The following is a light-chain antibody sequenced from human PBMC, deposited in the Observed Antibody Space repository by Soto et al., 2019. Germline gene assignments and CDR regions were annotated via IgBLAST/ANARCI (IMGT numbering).Light chain of an antibody. CDR2: GAS. V-gene: IGKV3-20*01. Sequence: EIVLTQSPGTLSLSPGERATLSCGASQSVTSNYLAWYQQKPGQAPRLLIFGASIRVTGIPDRFIGSGSGTDFTLTISRLEPEDFAVYYCQHYVTSHTTFGQGTKVDIK. CDR1: QSVTSNY. CDR3: QHYVTSHTT. J-gene: IGKJ1*01.